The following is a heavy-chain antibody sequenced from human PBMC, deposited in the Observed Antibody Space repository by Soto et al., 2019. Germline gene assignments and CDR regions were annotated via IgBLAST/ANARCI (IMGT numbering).Heavy chain of an antibody. Sequence: QVQLVESGGGLVKPGGSLRLSCAASGFTFSDYYMSWIRQAPGKGLEWVSYISSSGSTIYYADSVKGRFTISRDNAKNSLFLKRNSLGAGDRAVYYCAREGGNIVVDPAGNWFAPGGQETLVTFSS. J-gene: IGHJ5*02. CDR3: AREGGNIVVDPAGNWFAP. CDR2: ISSSGSTI. D-gene: IGHD2-2*01. V-gene: IGHV3-11*01. CDR1: GFTFSDYY.